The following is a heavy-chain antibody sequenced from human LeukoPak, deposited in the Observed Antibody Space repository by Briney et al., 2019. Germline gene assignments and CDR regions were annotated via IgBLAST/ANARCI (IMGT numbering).Heavy chain of an antibody. CDR1: GGTFSSYA. D-gene: IGHD1-26*01. V-gene: IGHV1-69*05. CDR2: IIPIFGTA. CDR3: ARVAVGYSGSYYALDY. Sequence: SVKVSCKASGGTFSSYAISWVRQAPGQGLEWMGGIIPIFGTANYAQKFQGRVTITTDESTSTAYMELSSLRSEDTAVYYCARVAVGYSGSYYALDYWGQGTLVTVSS. J-gene: IGHJ4*02.